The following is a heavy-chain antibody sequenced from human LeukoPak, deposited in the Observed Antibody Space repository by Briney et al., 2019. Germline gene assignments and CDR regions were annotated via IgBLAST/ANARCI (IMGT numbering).Heavy chain of an antibody. CDR1: GGSFNNNA. CDR3: ARVGTTVTT. D-gene: IGHD4-17*01. J-gene: IGHJ4*02. CDR2: SIPIDGTP. V-gene: IGHV1-69*13. Sequence: SVKVSCKASGGSFNNNAINWVRQAPGQGLEWMGGSIPIDGTPNYAQQFQGRVTTTADETSSTAFMELSSLRSEDTAVYYCARVGTTVTTWGQGTLVTVSS.